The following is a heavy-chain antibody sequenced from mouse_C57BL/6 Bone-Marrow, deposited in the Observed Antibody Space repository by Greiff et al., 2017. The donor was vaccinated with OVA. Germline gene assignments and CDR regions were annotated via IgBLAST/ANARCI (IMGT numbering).Heavy chain of an antibody. Sequence: VQLKQSGAELVRPGASVKLSCTASGFNIKDDYMHWVKQRPEQGLEWIGWIDPENGDTEYASKFQGKATITSDTSSNTAYLQLSSLTSEDTAVYDCTTPYGSTLDYWGQGTTLTVSS. CDR1: GFNIKDDY. D-gene: IGHD1-1*01. CDR3: TTPYGSTLDY. J-gene: IGHJ2*01. V-gene: IGHV14-4*01. CDR2: IDPENGDT.